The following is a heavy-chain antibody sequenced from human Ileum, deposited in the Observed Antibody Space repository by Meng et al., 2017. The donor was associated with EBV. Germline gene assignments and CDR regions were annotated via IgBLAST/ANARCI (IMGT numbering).Heavy chain of an antibody. V-gene: IGHV4-4*02. D-gene: IGHD6-19*01. Sequence: QGPLQAAGPGLVKPSGPLSLPCVSSGGSISSSNWWSWVRQPPGKGLEWIGEIYHSGSTNYNPFLKSRVTISVDKSKNQFSLNLSSVTAADTAVYYCARVGQWLPIDYWGQGTLVTVSS. J-gene: IGHJ4*02. CDR3: ARVGQWLPIDY. CDR2: IYHSGST. CDR1: GGSISSSNW.